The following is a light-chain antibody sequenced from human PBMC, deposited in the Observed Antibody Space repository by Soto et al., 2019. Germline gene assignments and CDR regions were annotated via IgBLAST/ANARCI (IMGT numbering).Light chain of an antibody. Sequence: DGQMTQSPSALSASVGDRVTITCQASKDISASLNWYQQTPGKAPKLLIYDVSKFEAGVPSRFSGRGSGTDFTFTISSLQPVFIATYYCQQYDNVPLTFGGGTKVEI. CDR2: DVS. J-gene: IGKJ4*01. CDR1: KDISAS. V-gene: IGKV1-33*01. CDR3: QQYDNVPLT.